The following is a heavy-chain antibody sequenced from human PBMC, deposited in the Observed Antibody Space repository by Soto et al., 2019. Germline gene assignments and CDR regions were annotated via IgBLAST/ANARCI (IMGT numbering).Heavy chain of an antibody. CDR2: ISYDGSNK. V-gene: IGHV3-30*18. CDR1: GLTFSSYG. J-gene: IGHJ6*02. D-gene: IGHD1-1*01. CDR3: AKAPGTTGAYGMDV. Sequence: QVQLVESGGGVVQPGRSLRLSCAASGLTFSSYGMHWVRQAPGKGLEWVAVISYDGSNKYYADSVKGRFTISRDNSKNTLYLQMNSPRAEDTAVYYCAKAPGTTGAYGMDVWGQGTTVTVSS.